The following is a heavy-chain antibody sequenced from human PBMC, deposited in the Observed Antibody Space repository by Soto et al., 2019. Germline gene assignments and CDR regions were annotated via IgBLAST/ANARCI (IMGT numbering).Heavy chain of an antibody. CDR1: NGSVSSGSYY. CDR3: ARDRGRIWKSYH. D-gene: IGHD2-15*01. Sequence: QVQLQESGPGLVKPSETLSLTCTVSNGSVSSGSYYWSWIRQPPGKGLEWFGNIYYSGRTTYNPSFKSRFTISVDTSNNHFYLTINSVTAADTAVYYCARDRGRIWKSYHWGQGALVTVSS. V-gene: IGHV4-61*01. J-gene: IGHJ4*02. CDR2: IYYSGRT.